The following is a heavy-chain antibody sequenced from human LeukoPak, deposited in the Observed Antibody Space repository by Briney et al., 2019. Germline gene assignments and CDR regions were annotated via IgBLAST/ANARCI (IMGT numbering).Heavy chain of an antibody. V-gene: IGHV4-38-2*02. D-gene: IGHD2-15*01. Sequence: PSETLSLTCTVSGYSIGNGYFWGWIRQPPGKGLEWIGNIYRTGTTFYNPSLQSRVSMSVDTSKNQFSLKVISVTAADTAVYYCARGVGYCSGGRCPFDYWGRGTQVTVSS. CDR1: GYSIGNGYF. J-gene: IGHJ4*01. CDR2: IYRTGTT. CDR3: ARGVGYCSGGRCPFDY.